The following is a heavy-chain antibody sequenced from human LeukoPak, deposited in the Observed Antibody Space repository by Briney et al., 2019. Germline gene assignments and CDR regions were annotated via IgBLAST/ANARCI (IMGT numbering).Heavy chain of an antibody. CDR3: VADTPSRNPYGFDY. CDR2: VKNDKTK. V-gene: IGHV3-15*07. J-gene: IGHJ4*02. Sequence: GGSLRLSCVASGFTFDSAWMHWVRQAPGKGLEWVGRVKNDKTKDYTGSVKGRFTISRDDFTNTLYLQMNSLKTEDTAVYYCVADTPSRNPYGFDYWGQGVLVTVSS. D-gene: IGHD1-14*01. CDR1: GFTFDSAW.